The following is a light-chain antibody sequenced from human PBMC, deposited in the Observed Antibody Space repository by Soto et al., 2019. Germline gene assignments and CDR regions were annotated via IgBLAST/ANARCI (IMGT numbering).Light chain of an antibody. CDR2: GAS. Sequence: EIVLTQSPGTLSLSPGERATLSCRASQSVSSSHLAWYQQKPGQAPRLLIYGASSRATGIPDRFSGSGSGTDFTLTISRLEPEDFAVYYCQQYGSSPPWTFGQGTTV. J-gene: IGKJ1*01. CDR1: QSVSSSH. V-gene: IGKV3-20*01. CDR3: QQYGSSPPWT.